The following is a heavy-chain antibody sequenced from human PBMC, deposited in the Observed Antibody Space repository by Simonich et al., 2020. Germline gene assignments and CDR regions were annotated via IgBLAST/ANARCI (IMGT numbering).Heavy chain of an antibody. V-gene: IGHV3-48*03. D-gene: IGHD6-6*01. J-gene: IGHJ6*02. CDR1: GFTFSSYE. Sequence: EVQLVESGGGLVQPGGSLRLSCAASGFTFSSYEMNWVRQAPGKGLEWVSYISSSGSTIYYADSVKGRLTISRDNAKNSLYRQMNSLRAEDTAVYYCARDFRLQLVEIGTYYYYGMDVWGQGTTVTVSS. CDR3: ARDFRLQLVEIGTYYYYGMDV. CDR2: ISSSGSTI.